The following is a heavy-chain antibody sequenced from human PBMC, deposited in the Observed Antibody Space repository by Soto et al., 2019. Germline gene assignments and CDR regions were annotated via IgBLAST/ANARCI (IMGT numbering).Heavy chain of an antibody. V-gene: IGHV4-59*03. Sequence: SETLSLTCSVSGGSISSYFKNWIRPAPGKGLEWIGCIYDSGDANYNPSLKSRVTLALDTSKNRFSLKLTSVTAADTAVYYCVSSRTAVFGDALDIWALGTMVTVSS. CDR2: IYDSGDA. CDR3: VSSRTAVFGDALDI. CDR1: GGSISSYF. D-gene: IGHD3-3*01. J-gene: IGHJ3*02.